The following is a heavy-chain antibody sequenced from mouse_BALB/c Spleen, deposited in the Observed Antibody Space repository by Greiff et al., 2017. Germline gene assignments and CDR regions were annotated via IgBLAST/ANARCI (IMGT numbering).Heavy chain of an antibody. CDR2: IWGDGST. CDR1: GFSLTGYG. J-gene: IGHJ3*01. D-gene: IGHD1-1*01. Sequence: VQRVESGPGLVAPSQSLSITCTVSGFSLTGYGVNWVRQPPGKGLEWLGMIWGDGSTDYNSALKSRLSISKDNSKSQVFLKMNSLQTDDTARYYCARDPIDYYGGSYGFAYWGQGTLVTVSA. CDR3: ARDPIDYYGGSYGFAY. V-gene: IGHV2-6-7*01.